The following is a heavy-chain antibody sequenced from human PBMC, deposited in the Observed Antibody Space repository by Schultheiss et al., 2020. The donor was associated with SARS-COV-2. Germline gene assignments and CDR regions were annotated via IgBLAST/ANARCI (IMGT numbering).Heavy chain of an antibody. CDR3: ARGYVAPRNGGMDV. Sequence: GGSLRLSCAASGFTFSSYWMSWVRQAPGKGLEWVSSISSSGSTIYYADSVKGRFTISRDNAKNSLYLQMNSLRAEDTAVYYCARGYVAPRNGGMDVWGQGTTVTVSS. J-gene: IGHJ6*02. V-gene: IGHV3-48*04. CDR2: ISSSGSTI. CDR1: GFTFSSYW. D-gene: IGHD1-1*01.